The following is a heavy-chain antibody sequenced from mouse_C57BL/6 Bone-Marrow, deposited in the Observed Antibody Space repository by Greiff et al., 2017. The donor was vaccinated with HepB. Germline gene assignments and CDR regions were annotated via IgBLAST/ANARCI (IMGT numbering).Heavy chain of an antibody. CDR2: INSDGGST. V-gene: IGHV5-2*01. CDR3: ARHEGPRLGWLPFDY. Sequence: EVKLVESGGGLVQPGESLKLSCESNEYEFPSHDMSWVRKTPEKRLELVAAINSDGGSTYYPDTMERRFIISSDNTKKTLDLQMSSRRSEDTALYYGARHEGPRLGWLPFDYWGQGTTLTVSS. J-gene: IGHJ2*01. CDR1: EYEFPSHD. D-gene: IGHD2-3*01.